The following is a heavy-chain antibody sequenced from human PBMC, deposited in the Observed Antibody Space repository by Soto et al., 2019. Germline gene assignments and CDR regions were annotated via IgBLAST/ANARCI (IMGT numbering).Heavy chain of an antibody. Sequence: PGGSLRLSCAASGFTFSDHYMDWVRQAPGKGLEWVGRTRNKANSYTTEYAASVKGRFTISRDDSKNSLYLQMNSLKTEDTAVYYCAREGTATVTTFYYYYYMDVWGKGTTVTVSS. D-gene: IGHD4-17*01. CDR3: AREGTATVTTFYYYYYMDV. V-gene: IGHV3-72*01. CDR1: GFTFSDHY. CDR2: TRNKANSYTT. J-gene: IGHJ6*03.